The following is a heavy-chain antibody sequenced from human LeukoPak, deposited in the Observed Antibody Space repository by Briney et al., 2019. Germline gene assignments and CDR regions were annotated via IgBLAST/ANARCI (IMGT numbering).Heavy chain of an antibody. Sequence: SQTLSLTCTVSAYSISSGFYWGCIRLPPGKGLEWIGSIYQTESAHSNPSLKRRVTISVDTSKNQFSLQLTSVTAADTAIYYCARHGVLVTRPLDYWGQGILVTVSS. V-gene: IGHV4-38-2*02. J-gene: IGHJ4*02. D-gene: IGHD3-16*02. CDR3: ARHGVLVTRPLDY. CDR1: AYSISSGFY. CDR2: IYQTESA.